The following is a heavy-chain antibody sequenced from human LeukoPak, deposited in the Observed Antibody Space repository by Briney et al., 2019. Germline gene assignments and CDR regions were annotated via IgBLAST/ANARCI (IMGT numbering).Heavy chain of an antibody. CDR3: ARGWDIVVVPAAIGDPFDY. Sequence: SETLSLTCAVYGGSFSGYYWSWIRQPPGKGLEWIGEINHSGSTNYNPSLKSRVTISVDTSKNQFSLKLSSVTAADTAVYYCARGWDIVVVPAAIGDPFDYWGRGTLVTVSS. V-gene: IGHV4-34*01. J-gene: IGHJ4*02. D-gene: IGHD2-2*01. CDR1: GGSFSGYY. CDR2: INHSGST.